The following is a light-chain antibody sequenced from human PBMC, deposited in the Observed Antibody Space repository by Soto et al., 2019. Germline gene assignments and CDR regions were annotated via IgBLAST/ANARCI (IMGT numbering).Light chain of an antibody. V-gene: IGLV2-14*01. CDR1: SSDVGGYNY. CDR3: SSYTSSSTLGV. CDR2: DVS. J-gene: IGLJ2*01. Sequence: SAMTQPASVSGSPGQSITLSCTGTSSDVGGYNYVSWYQQHPAKAPNRMIFDVSNRPSGVSDRFSGSKSGNTASLTISGLQAKDEADYYGSSYTSSSTLGVFGGGTKLTVL.